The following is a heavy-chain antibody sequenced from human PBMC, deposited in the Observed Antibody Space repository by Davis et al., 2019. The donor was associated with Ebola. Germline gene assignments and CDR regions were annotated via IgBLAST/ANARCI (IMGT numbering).Heavy chain of an antibody. D-gene: IGHD5-12*01. CDR3: ARSDIVATIPYYYYGMDV. CDR2: IYPGDSDT. CDR1: GYSFTSYW. J-gene: IGHJ6*02. V-gene: IGHV5-51*01. Sequence: GESLKISCKGSGYSFTSYWIGWVRQLPEKGLEWMGIIYPGDSDTRYSPSFQGQVTISADKSISTAYLQWSSLKASDTAMYYCARSDIVATIPYYYYGMDVWGQGTTVTVSS.